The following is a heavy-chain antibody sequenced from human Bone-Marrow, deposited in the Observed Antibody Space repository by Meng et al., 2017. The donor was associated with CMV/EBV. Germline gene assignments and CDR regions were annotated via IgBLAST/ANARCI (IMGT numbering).Heavy chain of an antibody. D-gene: IGHD6-13*01. J-gene: IGHJ6*02. CDR1: GFTFSSYA. CDR3: ARGRRIEAGGFYYYYGMDV. V-gene: IGHV3-30-3*01. CDR2: ISYDGDHK. Sequence: GESLKISCAASGFTFSSYAMYWVRQAPGKGLEWLTFISYDGDHKYYADSVKGRFTISRDNSQNTLYLQMDSLRAEDTAIYYCARGRRIEAGGFYYYYGMDVWGQGTTVTVSS.